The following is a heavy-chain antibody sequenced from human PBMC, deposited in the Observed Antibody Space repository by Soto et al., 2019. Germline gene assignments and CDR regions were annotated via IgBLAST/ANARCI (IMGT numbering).Heavy chain of an antibody. CDR1: GGSISSGGYY. J-gene: IGHJ5*01. Sequence: PSETLSLTCAVSGGSISSGGYYWSWIRQHPGKGLEWIGYIYYSGSTYYNPSLKSRVTISVDTSKNQFSLKLSSVTAADTAVYYCARASGCSGDSWLDSWGQGTLVTGSS. CDR2: IYYSGST. D-gene: IGHD2-15*01. V-gene: IGHV4-31*11. CDR3: ARASGCSGDSWLDS.